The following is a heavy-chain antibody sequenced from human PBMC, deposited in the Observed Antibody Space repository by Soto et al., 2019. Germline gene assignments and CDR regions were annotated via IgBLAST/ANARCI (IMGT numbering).Heavy chain of an antibody. J-gene: IGHJ6*02. V-gene: IGHV1-8*01. CDR2: MNPNSGNT. D-gene: IGHD2-8*01. Sequence: ASVKVSCKASGYTFTSYDINWVRQATGQGLEWMGWMNPNSGNTGYAQKFQGRVTMTRNTSISTAYMEMSSLRSEDTAVYYCARGTAPRIVLMVCAIHYGVDVWGQGTTVTVSS. CDR3: ARGTAPRIVLMVCAIHYGVDV. CDR1: GYTFTSYD.